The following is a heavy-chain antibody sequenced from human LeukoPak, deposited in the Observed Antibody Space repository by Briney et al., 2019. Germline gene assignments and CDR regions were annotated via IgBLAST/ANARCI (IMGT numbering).Heavy chain of an antibody. V-gene: IGHV3-30-3*01. CDR2: ISYDGSNK. J-gene: IGHJ6*03. D-gene: IGHD2-2*01. Sequence: GRSLRLSCAASGFTFSSYAMHWVRQAPGKGLEWVAVISYDGSNKYYADSVKGRFTISRDNSKNTLYLQMNSLRAEDTAVYYCATMGYCSSTSCYYPYYYYYMDVWGKGTTVTVSS. CDR3: ATMGYCSSTSCYYPYYYYYMDV. CDR1: GFTFSSYA.